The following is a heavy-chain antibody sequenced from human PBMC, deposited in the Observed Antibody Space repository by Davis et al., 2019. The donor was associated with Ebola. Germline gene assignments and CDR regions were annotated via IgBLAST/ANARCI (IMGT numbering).Heavy chain of an antibody. J-gene: IGHJ5*02. CDR2: IYHSGST. V-gene: IGHV4-38-2*02. CDR1: GYSISSGYY. D-gene: IGHD6-19*01. CDR3: ARDLNSGSGWYRGGWFDP. Sequence: PSETLSLTCTVSGYSISSGYYWGWIRQPPGKGLEWIGSIYHSGSTYYNPSLKSRVTISVDTSKNQFSLKLNSVTAADTAVYYCARDLNSGSGWYRGGWFDPWGQGTLVTVSS.